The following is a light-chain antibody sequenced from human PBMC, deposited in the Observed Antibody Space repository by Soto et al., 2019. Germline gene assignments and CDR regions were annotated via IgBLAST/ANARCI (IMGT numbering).Light chain of an antibody. Sequence: QPVLTQPPSASASLGASVTLTCTLSSGYSNYKVDWYQQRPGKGPRFVMRVGTGGIVGTKGDGIPDRFSVLGSGLNRYLTIKNIQGEDESDYHCGADLGSGSNFVYVFGTGSKVTVL. CDR3: GADLGSGSNFVYV. J-gene: IGLJ1*01. V-gene: IGLV9-49*01. CDR2: VGTGGIVG. CDR1: SGYSNYK.